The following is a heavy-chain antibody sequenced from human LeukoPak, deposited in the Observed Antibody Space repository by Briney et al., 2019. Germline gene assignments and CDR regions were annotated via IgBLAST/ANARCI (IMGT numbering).Heavy chain of an antibody. V-gene: IGHV3-7*03. D-gene: IGHD6-19*01. Sequence: GGSLRLSCAASGFAFSDHYMSWIRQAPGKGLEWVANIKQDGSEKYYVDSVKGRFTISRDNAKNSLYLQMNSLRAEDTAVYYCAREAVAGTYYFDYWGQGTLVTVSS. J-gene: IGHJ4*02. CDR1: GFAFSDHY. CDR3: AREAVAGTYYFDY. CDR2: IKQDGSEK.